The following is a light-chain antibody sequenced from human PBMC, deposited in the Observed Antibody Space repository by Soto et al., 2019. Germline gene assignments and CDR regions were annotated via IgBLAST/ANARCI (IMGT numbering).Light chain of an antibody. V-gene: IGKV1-5*03. CDR2: KAS. Sequence: DIQMTQSPSTVSASVGDRVTITCWASQSVSDWLAWYQQKPGKAPKLLIYKASSLNSGVPSRFSGIGSGTEFTLTISSLQPDDFATYYCQEYEGRWTFGQGTKVEIK. J-gene: IGKJ1*01. CDR1: QSVSDW. CDR3: QEYEGRWT.